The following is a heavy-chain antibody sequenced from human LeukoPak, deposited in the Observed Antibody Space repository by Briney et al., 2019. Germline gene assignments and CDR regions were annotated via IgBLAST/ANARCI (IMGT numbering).Heavy chain of an antibody. CDR1: GYTFTGYY. D-gene: IGHD6-13*01. Sequence: GASVKVSCKASGYTFTGYYMHWVRQAPGQGLEWMGWINPNSGGTNYAQKFQGRVTMTRDTSISTAYMELSRLRSDDTAVYYCARSTRNSGLAAAVGYWGQGTLVTVSS. J-gene: IGHJ4*02. CDR2: INPNSGGT. V-gene: IGHV1-2*02. CDR3: ARSTRNSGLAAAVGY.